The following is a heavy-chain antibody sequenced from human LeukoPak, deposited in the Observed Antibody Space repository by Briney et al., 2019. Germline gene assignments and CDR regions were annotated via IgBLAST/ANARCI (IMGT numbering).Heavy chain of an antibody. CDR2: IYHSGST. CDR1: GYSISSGYY. J-gene: IGHJ4*02. V-gene: IGHV4-38-2*01. Sequence: SETLSLTCAVSGYSISSGYYWGWIRQPPGKGLEWIGSIYHSGSTYYNPSLKSRVTISVDTSKNQFSLKLSSVTAADTAVYYCARGPKGFLEWFDYWGQGTLVTVSS. D-gene: IGHD3-3*01. CDR3: ARGPKGFLEWFDY.